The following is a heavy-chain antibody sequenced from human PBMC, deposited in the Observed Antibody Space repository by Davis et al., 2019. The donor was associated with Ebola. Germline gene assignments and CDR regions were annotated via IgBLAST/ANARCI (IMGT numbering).Heavy chain of an antibody. CDR1: GGSISSSSYY. J-gene: IGHJ5*02. CDR3: ARLGHDFWSGYYGWNWFDP. CDR2: IYYSGST. Sequence: MPSETLSLTCTVSGGSISSSSYYWGWIRQPPGKGLEWIGSIYYSGSTYYNPSLKSRVTISVDTSKNQFSLKLSSVTAADTAVYYCARLGHDFWSGYYGWNWFDPWGQGTLVTVSS. V-gene: IGHV4-39*01. D-gene: IGHD3-3*01.